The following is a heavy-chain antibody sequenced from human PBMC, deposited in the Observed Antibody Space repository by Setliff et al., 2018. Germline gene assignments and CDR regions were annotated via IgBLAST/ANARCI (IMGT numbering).Heavy chain of an antibody. CDR3: ARDRTCVRNDGSGSCYYQGMDV. V-gene: IGHV3-30*02. Sequence: LRLSCAASGLDFATHGIHWVRQAPGKGLEWVSYIRHDGHNKYYVDFVRGRFIISRDNSKNTVFLQMNSLRIEDTAVYYCARDRTCVRNDGSGSCYYQGMDVWGLGNTVTVSS. J-gene: IGHJ6*02. D-gene: IGHD3-22*01. CDR1: GLDFATHG. CDR2: IRHDGHNK.